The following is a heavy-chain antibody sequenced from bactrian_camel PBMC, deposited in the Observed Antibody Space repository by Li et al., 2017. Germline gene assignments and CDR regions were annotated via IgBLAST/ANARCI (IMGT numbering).Heavy chain of an antibody. CDR1: GDDFSSYY. CDR2: IATGGGVT. J-gene: IGHJ4*01. V-gene: IGHV3S28*01. D-gene: IGHD2*01. Sequence: QLVESGGGSVQAGGSLKLSCAASGDDFSSYYMGWFRQALGKEREGVATIATGGGVTYYADSVKGRFTISQDKDKNTMDLEMNSLKPEDTAMYYCAAYYYSGKWGAPLRSDEWKYWGQGTQVTVS. CDR3: AAYYYSGKWGAPLRSDEWKY.